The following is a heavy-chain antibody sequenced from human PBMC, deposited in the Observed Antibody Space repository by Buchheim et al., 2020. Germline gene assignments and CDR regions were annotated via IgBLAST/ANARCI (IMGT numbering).Heavy chain of an antibody. D-gene: IGHD3-9*01. CDR2: INHSGST. CDR3: ASSYYDILTGPQHFDY. J-gene: IGHJ4*02. Sequence: QVQLQQWGAGLLKPSETLSLTCAVYGGSFSGYYWSWIRQPPGKGLEWIGEINHSGSTNYNPSLKSRVTISVDTSKNQFSLKLSSVTAADTAVYYCASSYYDILTGPQHFDYWGQGTL. V-gene: IGHV4-34*01. CDR1: GGSFSGYY.